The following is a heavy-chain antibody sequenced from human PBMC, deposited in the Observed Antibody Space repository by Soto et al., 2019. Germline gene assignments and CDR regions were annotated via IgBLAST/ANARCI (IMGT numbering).Heavy chain of an antibody. CDR2: VFCNDDK. CDR1: GFSLSTTVEG. CDR3: SHRGYIASPLFDY. D-gene: IGHD5-18*01. V-gene: IGHV2-5*01. J-gene: IGHJ4*02. Sequence: QITLKESGPPLVKPTQPLTLTCTFSGFSLSTTVEGVGWIRQPPGKALEWIELVFCNDDKRYSPSLKNRLTITKDASKNQVVLTMTNVDPVDTATYYCSHRGYIASPLFDYVGQGTLVIVSS.